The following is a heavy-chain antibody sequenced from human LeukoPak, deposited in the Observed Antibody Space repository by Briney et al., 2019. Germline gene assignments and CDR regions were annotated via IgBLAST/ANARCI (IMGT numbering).Heavy chain of an antibody. J-gene: IGHJ1*01. V-gene: IGHV1-46*01. D-gene: IGHD3-22*01. CDR1: GYTFTNYY. CDR3: ARDGSGSNYYDSSGYYSEYFQH. Sequence: ASVKVSCKASGYTFTNYYMHWVRQAPGQGLEWMGIINPSGGSTRYAQKFQGRVTMTRDTSTSTVYMELSSLRSEDTAVYYCARDGSGSNYYDSSGYYSEYFQHWGQGTLVTVSP. CDR2: INPSGGST.